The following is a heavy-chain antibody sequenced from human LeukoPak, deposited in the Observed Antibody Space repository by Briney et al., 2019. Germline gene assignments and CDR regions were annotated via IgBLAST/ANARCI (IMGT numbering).Heavy chain of an antibody. V-gene: IGHV3-33*01. D-gene: IGHD3-3*01. Sequence: GGSLRLSCAASGFTFSSYVMHWVRQAPGKGLEWVAVIWYDGSNKYYADSVKGRFTISRDNSKNTLYLQMNSLRAEDTAVYYCARDSYDFWSGYYTLYGMDVWGQGTTVTVSS. J-gene: IGHJ6*02. CDR3: ARDSYDFWSGYYTLYGMDV. CDR2: IWYDGSNK. CDR1: GFTFSSYV.